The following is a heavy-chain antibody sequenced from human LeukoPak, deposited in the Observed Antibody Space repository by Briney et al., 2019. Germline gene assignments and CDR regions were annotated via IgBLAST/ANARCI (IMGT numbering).Heavy chain of an antibody. CDR2: VYYSGNT. CDR3: ARHSEQWLTRPFDY. CDR1: GGSISSYY. D-gene: IGHD6-19*01. Sequence: PSETLSLTCTVSGGSISSYYWSWIRQPPGKGLQWIGYVYYSGNTNYNPSLKSRVTISVDTSKNQFSLKLSSVTAADTAVYYCARHSEQWLTRPFDYWGQGTLVTVSS. V-gene: IGHV4-59*08. J-gene: IGHJ4*02.